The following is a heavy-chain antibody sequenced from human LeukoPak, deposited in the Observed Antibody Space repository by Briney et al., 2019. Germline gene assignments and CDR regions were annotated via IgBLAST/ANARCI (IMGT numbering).Heavy chain of an antibody. V-gene: IGHV4-59*08. CDR2: IYYSGST. D-gene: IGHD3-22*01. CDR3: ARSERIIMILGGAFDI. J-gene: IGHJ3*02. CDR1: GDSISSYD. Sequence: PSETLSLTCTVSGDSISSYDWSWIRQPPGKGLEWIGYIYYSGSTNYSPSLKRRVTISVDTSKNQFSLKLSYVTAADTAVYYCARSERIIMILGGAFDIWGQGTVVTVSS.